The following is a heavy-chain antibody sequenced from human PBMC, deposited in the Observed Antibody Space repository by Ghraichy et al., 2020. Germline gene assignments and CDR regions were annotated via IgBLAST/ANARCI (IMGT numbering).Heavy chain of an antibody. V-gene: IGHV4-34*01. D-gene: IGHD6-13*01. Sequence: SETLSLTCAVYGGSFSGYYWSWIRQPPGKGLEWIGEINHSGSTNYNPSLKSRVTISVDTSKNQFSLKLSSVTAADTAVYYCARDPPYSSSSPDYWGQGTLVTVSS. J-gene: IGHJ4*02. CDR3: ARDPPYSSSSPDY. CDR1: GGSFSGYY. CDR2: INHSGST.